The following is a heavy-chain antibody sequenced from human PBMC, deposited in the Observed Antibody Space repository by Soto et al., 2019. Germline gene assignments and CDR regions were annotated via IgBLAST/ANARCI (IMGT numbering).Heavy chain of an antibody. D-gene: IGHD1-26*01. CDR2: ITPTLNIA. J-gene: IGHJ4*02. Sequence: QLQLVQSGAEVREPGSSVTVSCTASGGTFSSYTVIWVRQAPGQGLEWMGGITPTLNIAKYAEKFQGRVTITADESTSTVNMHLSSLRSEGTAVYFCARGYYSGSNPSSFDYWGQGTLVAVSS. CDR3: ARGYYSGSNPSSFDY. CDR1: GGTFSSYT. V-gene: IGHV1-69*01.